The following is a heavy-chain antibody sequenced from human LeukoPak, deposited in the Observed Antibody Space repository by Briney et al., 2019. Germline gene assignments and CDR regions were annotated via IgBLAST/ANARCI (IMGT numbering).Heavy chain of an antibody. J-gene: IGHJ4*02. CDR1: GFTFSGNW. V-gene: IGHV3-74*01. CDR3: ARGYSSSSWSLFDY. Sequence: PGGSLRLSCAVSGFTFSGNWMHWVRQAPRKGLVWVSRIDGVGSGTNYADSVKGRFTISRDNVKNTLYLQMNSLRAEDTAVYYCARGYSSSSWSLFDYWGQGTLVTVSS. CDR2: IDGVGSGT. D-gene: IGHD6-6*01.